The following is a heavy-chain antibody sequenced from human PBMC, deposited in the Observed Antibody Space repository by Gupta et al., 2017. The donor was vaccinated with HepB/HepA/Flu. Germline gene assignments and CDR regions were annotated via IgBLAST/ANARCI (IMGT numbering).Heavy chain of an antibody. D-gene: IGHD1-26*01. V-gene: IGHV3-48*02. CDR1: GFTFSSYN. Sequence: EVQLVESGGGLVQSGGSLSLSCADSGFTFSSYNLNWVRQAPGKGLEWVSYISSGSSPIYYADSVKGRFTISRDNAKNSLYLQMNSLRDEDTAMYYCARRMTGPGRAFDIWGQGTIVTVSS. J-gene: IGHJ3*02. CDR2: ISSGSSPI. CDR3: ARRMTGPGRAFDI.